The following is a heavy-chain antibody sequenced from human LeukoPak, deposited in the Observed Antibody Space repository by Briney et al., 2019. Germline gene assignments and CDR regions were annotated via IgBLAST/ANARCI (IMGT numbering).Heavy chain of an antibody. D-gene: IGHD1-26*01. CDR2: IYITGST. CDR1: GGSISSYY. Sequence: KPSETLSLTCTVSGGSISSYYWTWIRQRPGQGLEWVGDIYITGSTNYNPYLKRRVTMSVDTSKNQFSLRLSSVTAADTAVYYCARVRIGETSYDASDVWGLGTMVTVSS. J-gene: IGHJ3*01. CDR3: ARVRIGETSYDASDV. V-gene: IGHV4-59*13.